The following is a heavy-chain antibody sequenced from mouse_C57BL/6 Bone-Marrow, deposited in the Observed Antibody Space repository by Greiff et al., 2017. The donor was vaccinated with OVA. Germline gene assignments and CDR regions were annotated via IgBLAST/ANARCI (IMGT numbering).Heavy chain of an antibody. Sequence: QVQLKESGAELVRPGASVTLSCKASGYTFTDYEMHWVKQTPVHGLEWIGAIDPETGGTAYNQKCKGKAILTADKSSSTAYMELRSLTSEDSAVYYCTRGYSNYYAMDYWGQGTSVTVSS. J-gene: IGHJ4*01. V-gene: IGHV1-15*01. D-gene: IGHD2-5*01. CDR2: IDPETGGT. CDR3: TRGYSNYYAMDY. CDR1: GYTFTDYE.